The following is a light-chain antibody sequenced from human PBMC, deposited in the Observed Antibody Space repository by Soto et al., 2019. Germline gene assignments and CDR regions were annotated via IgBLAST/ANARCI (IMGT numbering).Light chain of an antibody. J-gene: IGKJ4*01. CDR3: QQYIHLLP. CDR2: AAS. CDR1: QSVSSN. V-gene: IGKV3-15*01. Sequence: EIVMTQSPATLSVSPGERATLSCRASQSVSSNLAWYQQKPGQAPRLLIYAASTRATGIPGRFSGSWSGTEFTITISSLQSEDFAVYYFQQYIHLLPLGGGTKVQIK.